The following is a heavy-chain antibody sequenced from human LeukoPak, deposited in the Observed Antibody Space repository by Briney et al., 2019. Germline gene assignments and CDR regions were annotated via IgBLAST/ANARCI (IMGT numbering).Heavy chain of an antibody. CDR1: GYTFTGYY. CDR3: ARPYSSGWTTGY. D-gene: IGHD6-19*01. CDR2: INPNSGGT. Sequence: ASVKVSCKASGYTFTGYYMHWVRQAPGQGLEWMGRINPNSGGTNYAQKFQGRVTMTKDTSISTGYMELSRLRSDDTAVYYCARPYSSGWTTGYWGQGTLVTVSS. V-gene: IGHV1-2*06. J-gene: IGHJ4*02.